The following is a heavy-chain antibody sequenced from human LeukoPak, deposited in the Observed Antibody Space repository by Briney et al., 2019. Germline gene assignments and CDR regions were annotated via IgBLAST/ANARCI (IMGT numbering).Heavy chain of an antibody. V-gene: IGHV3-30*18. Sequence: PGMSLRLSCAASGFAFSSCGIHWVRQAPGKGLESVALISEDRTIKFYADSVKGRFTISGDNSKNTLYLQMNSLRAEDTAVYYCAKEVGARDAFDIWGQGSLVTVSP. D-gene: IGHD1-26*01. CDR1: GFAFSSCG. J-gene: IGHJ3*02. CDR2: ISEDRTIK. CDR3: AKEVGARDAFDI.